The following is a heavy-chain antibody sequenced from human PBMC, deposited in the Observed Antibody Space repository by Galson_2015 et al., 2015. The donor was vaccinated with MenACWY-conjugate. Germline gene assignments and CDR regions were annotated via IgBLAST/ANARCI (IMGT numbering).Heavy chain of an antibody. CDR1: GFTFNNYW. D-gene: IGHD1-1*01. CDR3: ARDNNWSFDS. J-gene: IGHJ4*02. Sequence: SLRLSCAASGFTFNNYWMHWVRQPPGKGLEWISYIKADGSFSIYADSVKGRFTISTDNAKNMVYLQMDGLGDEDTAVYFCARDNNWSFDSWGQGTLVTVSS. V-gene: IGHV3-74*01. CDR2: IKADGSFS.